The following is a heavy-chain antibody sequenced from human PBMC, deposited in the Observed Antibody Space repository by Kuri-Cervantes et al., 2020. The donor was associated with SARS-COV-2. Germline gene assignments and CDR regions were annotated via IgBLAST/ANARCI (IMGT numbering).Heavy chain of an antibody. V-gene: IGHV5-51*01. D-gene: IGHD3-22*01. Sequence: GESPKISCQGSGYSFTSYWIGWVRQMPGKGLEWMGIIYPGDSDTRYSPSFQGQVTISADKSISTAYLQWSSLKASDTAMYYCARPLYYYDSSGYPGSVVAFDIWGQGTMVTVSS. CDR1: GYSFTSYW. CDR3: ARPLYYYDSSGYPGSVVAFDI. J-gene: IGHJ3*02. CDR2: IYPGDSDT.